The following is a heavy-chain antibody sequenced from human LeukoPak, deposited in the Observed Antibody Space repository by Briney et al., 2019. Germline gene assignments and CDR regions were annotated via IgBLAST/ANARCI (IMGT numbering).Heavy chain of an antibody. J-gene: IGHJ5*02. Sequence: PGRSLRLSCVASGFPFSNYAMSWVRQAPGKGLECVSVISGDGGTTNYADFVKGRFTISRDNSKNTLYLQMNSLRAEDTAVYYCARDVTKHDSGSFAGFSWGQGTLVTVSS. CDR2: ISGDGGTT. CDR3: ARDVTKHDSGSFAGFS. V-gene: IGHV3-23*01. CDR1: GFPFSNYA. D-gene: IGHD3-10*01.